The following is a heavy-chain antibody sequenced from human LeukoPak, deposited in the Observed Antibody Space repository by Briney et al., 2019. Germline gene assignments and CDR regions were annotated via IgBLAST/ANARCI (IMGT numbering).Heavy chain of an antibody. D-gene: IGHD3-10*01. Sequence: ASVKVSCKASGGTFSSYAISWVRQAPGQGLEWMGGIIPIFGTANYAQKFQGRVTMTRNTSISTAYMELSSLRSEDTAVYYCARRGPTLDYWGQGTLVTVSS. CDR3: ARRGPTLDY. CDR1: GGTFSSYA. V-gene: IGHV1-69*05. J-gene: IGHJ4*02. CDR2: IIPIFGTA.